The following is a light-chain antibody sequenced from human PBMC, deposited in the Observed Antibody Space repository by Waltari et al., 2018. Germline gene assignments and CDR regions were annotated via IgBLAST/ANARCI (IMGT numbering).Light chain of an antibody. CDR1: NIGSQH. CDR3: QVWDSSSGHWV. Sequence: SYFLTQPPSLSVAPGETARISCGGTNIGSQHVHCDQQKAGQAPLLVIYYDNDRASGIPERFSGSNSGNTATLTISRVAAGDEADYFCQVWDSSSGHWVFGGGTELTVL. CDR2: YDN. V-gene: IGLV3-21*04. J-gene: IGLJ3*02.